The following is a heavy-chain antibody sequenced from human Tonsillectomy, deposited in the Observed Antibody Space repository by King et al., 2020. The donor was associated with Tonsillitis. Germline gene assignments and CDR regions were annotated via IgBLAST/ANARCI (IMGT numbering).Heavy chain of an antibody. CDR2: ISDDGRNN. CDR3: AREKFGVVYYYHGMDV. D-gene: IGHD3-3*01. J-gene: IGHJ6*02. V-gene: IGHV3-30*04. Sequence: QLVESGGGVVQPGRSLRLSCEASGFTFSGYSMHWVRQAPGRGLEWVAIISDDGRNNHYADSVKGRFTISRDNSKNTLHLQMNRLRGEDTAVYYCAREKFGVVYYYHGMDVWGQGTTATVSS. CDR1: GFTFSGYS.